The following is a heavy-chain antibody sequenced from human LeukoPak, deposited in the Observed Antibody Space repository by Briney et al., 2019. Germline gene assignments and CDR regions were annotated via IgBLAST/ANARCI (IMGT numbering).Heavy chain of an antibody. CDR2: ISSGGDYT. J-gene: IGHJ2*01. D-gene: IGHD3-10*01. Sequence: GGSLRLSCAASEFTFSSCGMSWVRQAPGKGLEWVSSISSGGDYTYYADSVKDRSTISRDNSKNTLYLQMNSLRAEDTAVYYCAKIGVIGLWYFDFWGRGTLATVSS. V-gene: IGHV3-23*01. CDR3: AKIGVIGLWYFDF. CDR1: EFTFSSCG.